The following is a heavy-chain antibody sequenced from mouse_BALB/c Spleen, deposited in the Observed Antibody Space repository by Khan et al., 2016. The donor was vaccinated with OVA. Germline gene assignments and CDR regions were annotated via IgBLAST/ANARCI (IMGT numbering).Heavy chain of an antibody. Sequence: QVQLKQSGPGLVAPSQSLSITCTVSGFSLTDYGVSWIRQPPGKGLEWLGVIWGGGSPYYNSALKFRLSISKDNSKSQVLLKMSSLQTDDTAMYYCAKGVWSYYFALDYWGQGTSVTVSS. V-gene: IGHV2-6-5*01. J-gene: IGHJ4*01. CDR3: AKGVWSYYFALDY. CDR1: GFSLTDYG. CDR2: IWGGGSP. D-gene: IGHD1-1*02.